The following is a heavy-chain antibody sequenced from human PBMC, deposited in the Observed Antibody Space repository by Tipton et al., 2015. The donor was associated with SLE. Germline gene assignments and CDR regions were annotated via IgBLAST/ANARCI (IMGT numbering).Heavy chain of an antibody. CDR3: ARDQVGVGDFDY. CDR1: GGSITSTVSH. J-gene: IGHJ4*02. V-gene: IGHV4-39*07. D-gene: IGHD1-26*01. Sequence: TLSLTCTVSGGSITSTVSHWAWIRQPPGKGLEWIGSSDHSGDTYYSPSLKRRVAISRDPSKNQFSLKLSSATAADTAVYYCARDQVGVGDFDYWGQGTLVTVSS. CDR2: SDHSGDT.